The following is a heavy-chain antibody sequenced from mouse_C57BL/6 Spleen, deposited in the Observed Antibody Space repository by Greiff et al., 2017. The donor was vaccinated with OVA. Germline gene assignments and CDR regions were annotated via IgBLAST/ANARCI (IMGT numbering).Heavy chain of an antibody. J-gene: IGHJ1*03. CDR2: IRNKANGYTT. CDR1: GFTFTDYY. Sequence: EVNVVESGGGLVQPGGSLSLSCAASGFTFTDYYMSWVRQPPGKALEWLGFIRNKANGYTTEYSASVKGRFTISRDNSQSILYLQMNALRAEDSATYYCARVPLTGSKWYFDVWGTGTTVTVSS. CDR3: ARVPLTGSKWYFDV. V-gene: IGHV7-3*01. D-gene: IGHD4-1*01.